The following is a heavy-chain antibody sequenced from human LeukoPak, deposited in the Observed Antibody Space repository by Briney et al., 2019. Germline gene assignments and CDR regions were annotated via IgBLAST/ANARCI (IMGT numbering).Heavy chain of an antibody. CDR1: GGSISSYY. CDR3: ARLTKNDSGSFRFGKKKRGYMDV. CDR2: IYYSGST. Sequence: SETLSLTCTVSGGSISSYYWSWIRQPPGKGLEWMGCIYYSGSTNYNPSLKSRVTISVDTSKNQFSLKLSSATAADTAVYYCARLTKNDSGSFRFGKKKRGYMDVWGKGTTVTISS. V-gene: IGHV4-59*12. D-gene: IGHD3-10*01. J-gene: IGHJ6*03.